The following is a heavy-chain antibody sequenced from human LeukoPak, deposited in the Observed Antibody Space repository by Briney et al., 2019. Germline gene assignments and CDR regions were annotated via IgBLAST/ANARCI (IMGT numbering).Heavy chain of an antibody. J-gene: IGHJ4*02. D-gene: IGHD3-22*01. CDR3: ARDWPTPWPHYDSSGYYYDY. Sequence: PGGSLRLSCEASGFAFSSYSMNWVRQAPGKGLECISYIHRSGSPTYHSDSVKGRFTISRDNAKNTLYLEMTGLRVDDTAVYFCARDWPTPWPHYDSSGYYYDYWGQGTLVTVSS. CDR2: IHRSGSPT. CDR1: GFAFSSYS. V-gene: IGHV3-48*04.